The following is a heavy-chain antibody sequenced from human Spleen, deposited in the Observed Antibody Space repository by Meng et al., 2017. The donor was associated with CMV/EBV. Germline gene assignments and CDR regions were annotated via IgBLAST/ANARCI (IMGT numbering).Heavy chain of an antibody. Sequence: GESLKISCAASGFTFSSYGMHWVRQAPGKGLEWVGRTRNKANSYTTEYAASVKGRFTISRDDSKNSLYLQMNSLKTEDTAVYYCARVLGATNADYWGQGTLVTVSS. CDR1: GFTFSSYG. CDR3: ARVLGATNADY. CDR2: TRNKANSYTT. V-gene: IGHV3-72*01. D-gene: IGHD1-26*01. J-gene: IGHJ4*02.